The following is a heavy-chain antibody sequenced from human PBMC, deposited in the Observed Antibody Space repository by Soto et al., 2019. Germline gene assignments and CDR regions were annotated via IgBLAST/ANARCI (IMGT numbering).Heavy chain of an antibody. CDR1: GYTFTSYA. CDR2: ISAYNGNT. J-gene: IGHJ4*02. V-gene: IGHV1-18*01. Sequence: QVQLVQSGAEVKKPGASVKVSCKASGYTFTSYAISWVRQAPGQGLEWMGWISAYNGNTNYAQKRQXXXTXXTDTSTSTAYMELGSLRSDDTAGYYCARASPPPREWGQGTLVTVSS. CDR3: ARASPPPRE.